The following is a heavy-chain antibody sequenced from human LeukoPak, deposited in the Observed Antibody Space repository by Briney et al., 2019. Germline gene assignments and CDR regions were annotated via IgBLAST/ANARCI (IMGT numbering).Heavy chain of an antibody. Sequence: PSETLSLTCTVSGYSISSGYYWGWIRQPPGKGLEWIGSIYHSGSTYYNPSLRSRVTISVDTSKNQFSLKLSSVTAADTAVYYCARDGGGFGEFTSYNWFDPWGQGTLVTVSS. CDR3: ARDGGGFGEFTSYNWFDP. D-gene: IGHD3-10*01. CDR2: IYHSGST. V-gene: IGHV4-38-2*02. J-gene: IGHJ5*02. CDR1: GYSISSGYY.